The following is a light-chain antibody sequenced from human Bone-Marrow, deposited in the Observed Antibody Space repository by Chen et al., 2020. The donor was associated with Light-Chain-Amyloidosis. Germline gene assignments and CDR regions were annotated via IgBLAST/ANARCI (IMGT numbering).Light chain of an antibody. CDR2: DAS. CDR1: QTVTPSY. CDR3: QQDGSSPKT. Sequence: IVLTQSPGTLSLSPGERATLSCRASQTVTPSYLAWYQQKPGQAPRLLIYDASSRATGIPDRFSGSGSGTDVTLTISRLEPEEFAVYYCQQDGSSPKTFGQGTKVEIK. J-gene: IGKJ1*01. V-gene: IGKV3-20*01.